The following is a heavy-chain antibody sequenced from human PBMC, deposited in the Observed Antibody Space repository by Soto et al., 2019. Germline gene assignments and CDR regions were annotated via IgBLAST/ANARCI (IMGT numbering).Heavy chain of an antibody. CDR2: INSDGSST. Sequence: EVQLVESGGGLVQPGGSLRLSCAASGFTFSSYWMHWVRQAPGKGLVWVSRINSDGSSTNYADSVKGRFTISRDNAGNTLFLQMDTLRAEDTAVYYCTRSGSSPYYYGMDVWGQGTTVTVSS. CDR1: GFTFSSYW. CDR3: TRSGSSPYYYGMDV. J-gene: IGHJ6*02. V-gene: IGHV3-74*01. D-gene: IGHD6-6*01.